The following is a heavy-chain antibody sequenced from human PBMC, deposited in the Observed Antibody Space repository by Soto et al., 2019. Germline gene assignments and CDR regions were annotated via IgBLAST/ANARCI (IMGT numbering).Heavy chain of an antibody. CDR3: ARGAFEYSSSFSYYYGMDV. V-gene: IGHV1-18*01. Sequence: ASVKVSCKASGYTFTSYGISWVRQAPGRGLEWMGWISAYNGNTNYAQKLQGRVTMTTDTSTSTAYMELRSLRSDDTAVYYCARGAFEYSSSFSYYYGMDVWGQGTTVTVSS. CDR1: GYTFTSYG. CDR2: ISAYNGNT. J-gene: IGHJ6*02. D-gene: IGHD6-6*01.